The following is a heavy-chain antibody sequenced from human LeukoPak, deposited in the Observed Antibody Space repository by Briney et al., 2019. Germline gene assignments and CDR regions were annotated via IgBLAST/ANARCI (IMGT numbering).Heavy chain of an antibody. V-gene: IGHV4-61*01. CDR3: ARGGGSGWYDDY. CDR1: GGSVSSGSYY. CDR2: INYSGRT. J-gene: IGHJ4*02. D-gene: IGHD6-19*01. Sequence: PSETLSLTCTVSGGSVSSGSYYWSWIRQPPGKGLEWIGYINYSGRTNYNPSLKSRVTISVDTSKKQFSLKLSSVTAADTAVYYCARGGGSGWYDDYWGQGTLVTVSS.